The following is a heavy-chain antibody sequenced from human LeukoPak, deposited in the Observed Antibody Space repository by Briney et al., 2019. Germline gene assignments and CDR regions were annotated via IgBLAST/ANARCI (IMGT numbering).Heavy chain of an antibody. J-gene: IGHJ4*02. CDR1: GGTFSSYA. Sequence: SVKVSCKASGGTFSSYAISWVRQAPGQGLEWMGGIIPIFGTANYAQKFQGRVTITADESTSTAYMELSSLRSEDTAVYYCARSSSPKYYFDYWGQGTLVTVSS. CDR3: ARSSSPKYYFDY. D-gene: IGHD6-6*01. V-gene: IGHV1-69*13. CDR2: IIPIFGTA.